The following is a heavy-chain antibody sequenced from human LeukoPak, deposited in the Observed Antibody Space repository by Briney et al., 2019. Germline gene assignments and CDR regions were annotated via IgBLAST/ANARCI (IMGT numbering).Heavy chain of an antibody. Sequence: PSETLSLTCIVSGGPISRSTYYWGWIRQPPGKGLEWIGSIHYSGNTYYNPSLKSRITISVDTSKNQFSLKLSSVTAADTAVYYCARLDSGSSAVDYWGQGTLVTVSS. V-gene: IGHV4-39*01. CDR2: IHYSGNT. D-gene: IGHD1-26*01. J-gene: IGHJ4*02. CDR3: ARLDSGSSAVDY. CDR1: GGPISRSTYY.